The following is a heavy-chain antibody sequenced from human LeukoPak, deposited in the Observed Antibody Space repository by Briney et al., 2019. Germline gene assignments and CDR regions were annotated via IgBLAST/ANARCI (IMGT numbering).Heavy chain of an antibody. CDR3: ARDLGSWPHVTLDI. V-gene: IGHV4-34*01. D-gene: IGHD3-16*01. CDR2: INHSGST. J-gene: IGHJ3*02. CDR1: GGSFSGYY. Sequence: SETLSLTCAVYGGSFSGYYWSWIRQPPGKGLEWIGEINHSGSTNCNPSLKSRVTISVDTSKNQFSLKLSSVTAADTAIYYCARDLGSWPHVTLDIWGHGTLVTVSS.